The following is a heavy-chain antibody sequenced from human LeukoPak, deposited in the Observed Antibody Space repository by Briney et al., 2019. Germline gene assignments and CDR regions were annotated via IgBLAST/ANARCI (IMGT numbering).Heavy chain of an antibody. Sequence: GGSLRLSCAASGFTFSTYPMSWVRQAPGKGLEWVSAISGSGGDTYYADSVKGRFTISRDNSKNTLYLQMNRLRAEDTALYYCATSSGWYPKYFDYWGQGTLVTVSS. J-gene: IGHJ4*02. V-gene: IGHV3-23*01. CDR1: GFTFSTYP. CDR2: ISGSGGDT. CDR3: ATSSGWYPKYFDY. D-gene: IGHD6-19*01.